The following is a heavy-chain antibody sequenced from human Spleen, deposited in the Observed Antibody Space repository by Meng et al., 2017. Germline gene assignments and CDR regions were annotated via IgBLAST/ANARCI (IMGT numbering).Heavy chain of an antibody. Sequence: GESLKISCAASGFTFSSYAMTWVRQAPGKGLEWVSAISATSSRTYYADSVKGRSSISRDNSKNTLYLQMNSLRAEDTAVYYCAKCSDYDSSGVDHWGQGTLVTVSS. CDR2: ISATSSRT. D-gene: IGHD3-22*01. CDR3: AKCSDYDSSGVDH. J-gene: IGHJ4*02. V-gene: IGHV3-23*01. CDR1: GFTFSSYA.